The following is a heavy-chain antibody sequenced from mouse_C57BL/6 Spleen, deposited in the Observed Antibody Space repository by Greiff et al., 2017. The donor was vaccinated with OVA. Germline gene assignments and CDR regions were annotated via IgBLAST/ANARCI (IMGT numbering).Heavy chain of an antibody. Sequence: QVQLQQPGAELVMPGASVKLSCKASGYTFTSYWMHWVKQRPGQGLEWIGEIDPSDSYTTYNQKFKGKSTLTVDKSSSTAYMQLSSLTSEDSAVYYCARGDYYGSLDYWGQGTTLTVSS. CDR3: ARGDYYGSLDY. V-gene: IGHV1-69*01. D-gene: IGHD1-1*01. CDR1: GYTFTSYW. CDR2: IDPSDSYT. J-gene: IGHJ2*01.